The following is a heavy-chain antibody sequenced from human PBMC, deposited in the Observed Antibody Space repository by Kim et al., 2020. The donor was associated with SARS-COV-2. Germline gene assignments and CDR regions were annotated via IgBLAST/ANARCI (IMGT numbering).Heavy chain of an antibody. Sequence: GGSLRLSCAASGFTFSSYGMHWVRQAPGKGLEWVAVISYDGSNKYYADSVKGRFTISRDNSKNTLYLQMNSLRAEDTAVYYCAKEVIVGVLSLAFDYWGQGTLVTVSS. CDR3: AKEVIVGVLSLAFDY. CDR2: ISYDGSNK. J-gene: IGHJ4*02. CDR1: GFTFSSYG. D-gene: IGHD3-16*02. V-gene: IGHV3-30*18.